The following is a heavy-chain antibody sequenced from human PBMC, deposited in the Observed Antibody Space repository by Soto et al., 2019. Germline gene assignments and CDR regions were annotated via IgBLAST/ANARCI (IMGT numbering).Heavy chain of an antibody. J-gene: IGHJ4*02. CDR2: ISYHGINK. D-gene: IGHD5-18*01. CDR1: GFTFSTYT. Sequence: PGESLKICCAASGFTFSTYTMHWVRQAPGKGLEWVALISYHGINKYYADSVKGRFTVSRDNSKNTLYLQMNSLRAEDTALYYCARDQRGYHYGPFDYWGQGPLVTVSS. CDR3: ARDQRGYHYGPFDY. V-gene: IGHV3-30-3*01.